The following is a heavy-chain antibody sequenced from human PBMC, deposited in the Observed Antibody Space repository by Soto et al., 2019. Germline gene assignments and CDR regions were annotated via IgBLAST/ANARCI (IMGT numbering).Heavy chain of an antibody. V-gene: IGHV4-31*03. Sequence: SETLSLTCTVSGGSISSGGYYWSWIRQHPGKGLEWIGYIYYSGSTYYNPSLKSRVTISVDTSKNQFSLKLSSVTAADTAVYYCARERYCSGGSCYSGGWFDPWGQGTLVTVSS. CDR1: GGSISSGGYY. CDR2: IYYSGST. J-gene: IGHJ5*02. D-gene: IGHD2-15*01. CDR3: ARERYCSGGSCYSGGWFDP.